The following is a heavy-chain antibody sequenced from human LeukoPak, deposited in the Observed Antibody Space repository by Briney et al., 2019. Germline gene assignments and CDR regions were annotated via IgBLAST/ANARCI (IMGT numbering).Heavy chain of an antibody. Sequence: RAGGSLGLSCAASGFTFSSYDMHWVRQVTGKGLEWVSAIGTAGDTYYLGSVKGRFTISRENAKNSLYLQMNSLRAGDTAVYYCARGGGYTYGYYFDSWGQGTLVTVSS. V-gene: IGHV3-13*01. J-gene: IGHJ4*02. CDR3: ARGGGYTYGYYFDS. CDR1: GFTFSSYD. CDR2: IGTAGDT. D-gene: IGHD5-18*01.